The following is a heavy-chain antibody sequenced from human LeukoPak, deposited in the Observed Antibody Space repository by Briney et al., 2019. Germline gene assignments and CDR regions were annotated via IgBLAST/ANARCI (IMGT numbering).Heavy chain of an antibody. CDR3: ARDLRLERQTGDY. J-gene: IGHJ4*02. Sequence: GGSLRLSCAASGFAFSIYAMHWVRQAPGKGLEWVAVISYDERNKYYADSVRGRFTISRDNSKNTVYLQMNSLRAEDTAVYYCARDLRLERQTGDYWGQGTLVTVSS. V-gene: IGHV3-30*04. D-gene: IGHD1-1*01. CDR2: ISYDERNK. CDR1: GFAFSIYA.